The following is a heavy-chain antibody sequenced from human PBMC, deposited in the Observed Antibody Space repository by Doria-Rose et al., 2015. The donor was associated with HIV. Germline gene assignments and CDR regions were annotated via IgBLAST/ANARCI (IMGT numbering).Heavy chain of an antibody. CDR1: GFTFSSHR. CDR3: ATGVTLDY. Sequence: VQLVQSGGGLVRPGGSLRHSCATSGFTFSSHRINWVRQAPGKGLEWVSSISSTSAYINYADSVRGRFTISRDNARNSLYLQMDSLRAEDTAIYYCATGVTLDYWGQGTLVTVSS. V-gene: IGHV3-21*01. CDR2: ISSTSAYI. D-gene: IGHD3-10*01. J-gene: IGHJ4*02.